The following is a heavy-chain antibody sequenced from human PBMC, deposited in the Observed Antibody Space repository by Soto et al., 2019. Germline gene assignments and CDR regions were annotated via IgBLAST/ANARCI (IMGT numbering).Heavy chain of an antibody. V-gene: IGHV3-21*04. CDR1: GFTFSSYS. D-gene: IGHD3-22*01. J-gene: IGHJ6*02. CDR2: ISSSSSYI. Sequence: GGSLRLSCAASGFTFSSYSMNWVRQAPGKGLEWVSSISSSSSYIYYADSVKGRFTISRGNAKNSLYLQMNSLRSDDTAVYYCASSRVGYYYDSSGYPSPYYSYGMDVWGQGTTVTVSS. CDR3: ASSRVGYYYDSSGYPSPYYSYGMDV.